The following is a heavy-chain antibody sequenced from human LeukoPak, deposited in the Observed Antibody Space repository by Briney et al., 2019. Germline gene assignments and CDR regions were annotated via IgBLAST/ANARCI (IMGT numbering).Heavy chain of an antibody. D-gene: IGHD2-2*01. CDR1: GFTFSIYW. CDR2: INSDGSST. Sequence: GGSLRLSCAASGFTFSIYWMHCVRQAPGKGLVWVSRINSDGSSTSYADSVKGRFTISRDNAKNTLYLQMNSLRAEDTAVYYCARARAGRYCSSTICQGGFDPWGQGTLVTVSS. J-gene: IGHJ5*02. V-gene: IGHV3-74*01. CDR3: ARARAGRYCSSTICQGGFDP.